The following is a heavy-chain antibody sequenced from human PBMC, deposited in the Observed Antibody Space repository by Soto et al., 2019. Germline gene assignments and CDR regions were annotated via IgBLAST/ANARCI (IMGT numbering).Heavy chain of an antibody. CDR3: ATRPPQIVVTLLALPA. Sequence: TLSLTCAVFGGSIIRGGYSWSLIRQPPGNGLEWIGYIYHSGSTYYNTSLKRRVTISVDKPNNQYSLKLTSMTSADTAVYYCATRPPQIVVTLLALPAWVQCTPLTVSS. V-gene: IGHV4-30-2*01. D-gene: IGHD2-15*01. CDR2: IYHSGST. J-gene: IGHJ1*01. CDR1: GGSIIRGGYS.